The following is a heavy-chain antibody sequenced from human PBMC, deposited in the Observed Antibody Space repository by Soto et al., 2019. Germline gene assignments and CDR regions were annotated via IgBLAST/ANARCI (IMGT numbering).Heavy chain of an antibody. J-gene: IGHJ4*02. V-gene: IGHV3-30-3*01. D-gene: IGHD3-10*01. CDR2: ISYGGSSK. Sequence: QVQLVESGGGVVQPGRSLRLSCAASGFTFSSFAVHWVRQAPGKGLEWVAVISYGGSSKNYADSVKGRFTISRDNSKNTLYLQMNSLRAEDTALYYCAREIRSGSYYNFDYWGQGTLVTVSS. CDR3: AREIRSGSYYNFDY. CDR1: GFTFSSFA.